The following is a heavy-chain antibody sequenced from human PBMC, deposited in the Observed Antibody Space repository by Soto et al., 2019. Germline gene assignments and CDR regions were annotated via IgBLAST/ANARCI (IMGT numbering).Heavy chain of an antibody. D-gene: IGHD2-15*01. V-gene: IGHV3-30*18. CDR2: ISYDGSNK. CDR1: GFTFSSYG. J-gene: IGHJ4*02. CDR3: AXDHPRYCSGGSCYPFDY. Sequence: GGSLRLSCAASGFTFSSYGMHWVRQAPGKGLEWVAVISYDGSNKYYADSVKGRFTISRDNSKNTLYLQMNSLRAEDTAVYYCAXDHPRYCSGGSCYPFDYWGQGTLVTVSS.